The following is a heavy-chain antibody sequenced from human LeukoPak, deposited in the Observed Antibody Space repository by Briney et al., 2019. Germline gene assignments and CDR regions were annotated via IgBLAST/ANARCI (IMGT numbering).Heavy chain of an antibody. CDR1: GGSFSGYY. J-gene: IGHJ3*02. Sequence: SETLSLTCAVYGGSFSGYYWSWIRQPPGKGLEWIGEINHSGSTNYNPSLKSRVTISVDTSKNQFSLKLSSVTAADTAVYYCARELGYYDSSGYYYAFDIWGQGTMVTVSS. CDR2: INHSGST. V-gene: IGHV4-34*01. D-gene: IGHD3-22*01. CDR3: ARELGYYDSSGYYYAFDI.